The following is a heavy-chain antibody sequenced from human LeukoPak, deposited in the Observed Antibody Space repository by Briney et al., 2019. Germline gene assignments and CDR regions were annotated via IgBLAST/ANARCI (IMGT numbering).Heavy chain of an antibody. Sequence: SETLSLTCTVSSGSVSTSSYYWAWIRQPPGKGLEWVGNIYSGGYTYYSPSLESRVAISVDTSKNQFSLKLRSVTAADTAVYYCVRYLYSSGFDPWGQGTLVTVSS. J-gene: IGHJ5*02. V-gene: IGHV4-39*07. CDR2: IYSGGYT. CDR1: SGSVSTSSYY. D-gene: IGHD6-25*01. CDR3: VRYLYSSGFDP.